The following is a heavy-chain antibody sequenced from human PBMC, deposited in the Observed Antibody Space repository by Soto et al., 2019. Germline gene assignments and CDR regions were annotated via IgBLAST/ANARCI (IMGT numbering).Heavy chain of an antibody. Sequence: ASVKVSCKASDNTFISYAISWVRQAPGQGLEWMGWISDYNNNTKYAQKFQDRVTMTTDRSTSTAYMELRSLRADDTAVYYCARPEGSHYYGMDVWGQGTTVTSP. V-gene: IGHV1-18*04. D-gene: IGHD2-15*01. CDR2: ISDYNNNT. CDR3: ARPEGSHYYGMDV. J-gene: IGHJ6*02. CDR1: DNTFISYA.